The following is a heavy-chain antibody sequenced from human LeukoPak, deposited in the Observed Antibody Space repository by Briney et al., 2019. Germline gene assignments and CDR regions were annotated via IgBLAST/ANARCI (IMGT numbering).Heavy chain of an antibody. CDR1: GFTVSNSY. D-gene: IGHD2-8*02. J-gene: IGHJ1*01. CDR3: ARAQDYCTGNTWYGYFQH. CDR2: TYSGGST. Sequence: PGGSLRLSCAVSGFTVSNSYMSWVRQAPGKGLEWVSVTYSGGSTYYSDSLKGRLIISSDNSKNTLSLQMNRLKAEDTAIYFCARAQDYCTGNTWYGYFQHWGQGTLVTVSA. V-gene: IGHV3-53*01.